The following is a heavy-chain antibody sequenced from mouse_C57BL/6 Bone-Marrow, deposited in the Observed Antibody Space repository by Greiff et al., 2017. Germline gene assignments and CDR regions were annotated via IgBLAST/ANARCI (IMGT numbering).Heavy chain of an antibody. Sequence: QVQLQQPGAELVRPGSSVKLSCKASGYTFTSYWMHWVKQRPIQGLEWIGNIDPSDSGTHYNQKFKDKATLTVDKSSSTAYMQLRSLTSEDSAVYYCAREGNYDWFAYWGQGTLVTVSA. CDR1: GYTFTSYW. V-gene: IGHV1-52*01. CDR3: AREGNYDWFAY. D-gene: IGHD2-4*01. J-gene: IGHJ3*01. CDR2: IDPSDSGT.